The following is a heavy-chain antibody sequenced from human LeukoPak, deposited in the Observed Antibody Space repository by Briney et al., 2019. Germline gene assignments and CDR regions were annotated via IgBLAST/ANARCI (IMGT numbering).Heavy chain of an antibody. CDR2: IYTSGST. J-gene: IGHJ4*02. CDR3: ARVGATRGEAY. CDR1: GGSISSGSYY. Sequence: PSETLSLTCTVSGGSISSGSYYWRWIRQPAGTGLEWIGRIYTSGSTNYNPSLKSRVTISVDTSKNQFSLKLSSVTAADTAVYYCARVGATRGEAYWGQGTLVTVSS. V-gene: IGHV4-61*02. D-gene: IGHD1-26*01.